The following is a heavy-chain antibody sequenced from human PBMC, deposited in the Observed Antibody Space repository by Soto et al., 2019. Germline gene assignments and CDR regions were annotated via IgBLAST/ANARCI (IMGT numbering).Heavy chain of an antibody. V-gene: IGHV1-46*01. J-gene: IGHJ5*02. Sequence: ASVKVSCKASGYTFTSYYMHWVRQAPGRGLEWMGIINPSGGSTSYAQKFQGRVTMTRDTSTSTVYMELSSLRSEDTAVYYCARGAGYSYGYAYNWFDPWGQGTLVTVSS. CDR2: INPSGGST. CDR1: GYTFTSYY. CDR3: ARGAGYSYGYAYNWFDP. D-gene: IGHD5-18*01.